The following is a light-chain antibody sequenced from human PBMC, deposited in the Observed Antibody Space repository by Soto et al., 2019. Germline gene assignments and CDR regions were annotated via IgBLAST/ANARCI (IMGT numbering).Light chain of an antibody. CDR2: GNN. CDR1: GSNIGSNYD. Sequence: QSVLTQPPSVSGAPGQRVTISCAGSGSNIGSNYDVHWYQQFPGTAPKLVIYGNNNRPSGVPDRFSGSRSGTSGSLAITGRQAEDEADYYCQSYDRSLSGVVFGGGTKVTVL. V-gene: IGLV1-40*01. CDR3: QSYDRSLSGVV. J-gene: IGLJ2*01.